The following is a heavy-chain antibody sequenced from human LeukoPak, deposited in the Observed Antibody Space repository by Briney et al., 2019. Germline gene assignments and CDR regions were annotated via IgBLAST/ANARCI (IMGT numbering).Heavy chain of an antibody. CDR3: ARDQGGSYRGGSIYY. Sequence: ASVKVSCKASGYTFSNYYLHWMRQALGQGLEWIGIINPNGGSTNYAQNFRGRVIMTRDTSTSTVYMELSSLRCEDTAIYYCARDQGGSYRGGSIYYWGQGTLVTVSS. CDR1: GYTFSNYY. V-gene: IGHV1-46*01. D-gene: IGHD1-26*01. J-gene: IGHJ4*02. CDR2: INPNGGST.